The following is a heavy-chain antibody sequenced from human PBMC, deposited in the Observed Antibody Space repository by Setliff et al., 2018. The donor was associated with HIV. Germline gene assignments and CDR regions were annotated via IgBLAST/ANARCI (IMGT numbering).Heavy chain of an antibody. Sequence: PSETLSLTCTVSGGSITNFYWSWIRQPPGKGLEWIGYLYNSGSTKYNPSLESRATISLDMSANQLSHYLTSVTAADTALSYCALWGYSNAGGFDYWGQGTLVTVSS. CDR3: ALWGYSNAGGFDY. V-gene: IGHV4-59*03. CDR2: LYNSGST. J-gene: IGHJ4*02. CDR1: GGSITNFY. D-gene: IGHD6-13*01.